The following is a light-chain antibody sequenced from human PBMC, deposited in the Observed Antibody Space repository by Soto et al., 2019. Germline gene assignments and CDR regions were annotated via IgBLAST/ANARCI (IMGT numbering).Light chain of an antibody. CDR2: GTS. CDR3: QHYGSSRT. CDR1: QSVSSIY. J-gene: IGKJ1*01. V-gene: IGKV3-20*01. Sequence: EIVLPQSPVTLSLSPGERATLSCRASQSVSSIYLAWYQQKPGQAPRLLIYGTSSRATGIPDRFSGSGSGTDFTLTISRLEPGDFAVYYCQHYGSSRTFGQGTKVDIK.